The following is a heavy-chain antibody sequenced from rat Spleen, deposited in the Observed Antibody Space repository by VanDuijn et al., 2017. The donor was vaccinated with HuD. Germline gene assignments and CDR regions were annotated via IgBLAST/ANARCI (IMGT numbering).Heavy chain of an antibody. J-gene: IGHJ2*01. V-gene: IGHV5-19*01. Sequence: EVQLVESGGGLVQPGRSLKLSCTASGFIFSNFGIHWIRQAPTKGLEWVASISPKGGSTHYRDSVKDRFTISRDNAKSTLYLQMDSLRSEDAATYYCTTWDYYNNRFDYWGQGVMVTVSS. CDR3: TTWDYYNNRFDY. CDR2: ISPKGGST. D-gene: IGHD1-6*01. CDR1: GFIFSNFG.